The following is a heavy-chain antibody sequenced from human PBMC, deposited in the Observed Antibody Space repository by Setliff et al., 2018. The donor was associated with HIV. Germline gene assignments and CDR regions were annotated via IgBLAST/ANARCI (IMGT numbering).Heavy chain of an antibody. CDR2: INTYNGDT. V-gene: IGHV1-18*01. CDR3: ARGGPARVALLYWFDP. J-gene: IGHJ5*02. D-gene: IGHD2-21*01. CDR1: GYNFVGYG. Sequence: ASVKVSCKASGYNFVGYGINWLRQAPGQGLEWMGWINTYNGDTKYGQKFQGSVTMTTDTSTSTVYMELRNLRSDDTAVYFCARGGPARVALLYWFDPWGQGTLVTVSS.